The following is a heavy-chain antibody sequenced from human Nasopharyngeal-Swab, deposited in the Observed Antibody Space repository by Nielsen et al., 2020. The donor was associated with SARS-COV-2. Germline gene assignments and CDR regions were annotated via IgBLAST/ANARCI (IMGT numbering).Heavy chain of an antibody. Sequence: SGPTLVKPTGTLTLTCTVSGFSLSNARMGVSWIRQPPGKALEWLAHIFSNDEKSYSTSLKSRLTISKDTSKSQVVLTMTNMDPVDTATYYCARILTMVRGVIITENYWYFDLWGRGTLVTVSS. CDR1: GFSLSNARMG. CDR2: IFSNDEK. J-gene: IGHJ2*01. V-gene: IGHV2-26*01. D-gene: IGHD3-10*01. CDR3: ARILTMVRGVIITENYWYFDL.